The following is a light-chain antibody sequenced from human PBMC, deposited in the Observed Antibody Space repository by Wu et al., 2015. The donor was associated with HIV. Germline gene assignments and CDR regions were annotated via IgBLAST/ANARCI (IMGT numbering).Light chain of an antibody. CDR1: HDIANY. Sequence: DTQMTQSPSSLSASVRDRVSITCQASHDIANYLSWYQQKPGKAPKLLIYDASHLETGVPSRFSGGGSGTHFTLIINSLQPEDLATYFCQQYDNLPVTFGGGTKVRSN. CDR3: QQYDNLPVT. CDR2: DAS. V-gene: IGKV1-33*01. J-gene: IGKJ4*01.